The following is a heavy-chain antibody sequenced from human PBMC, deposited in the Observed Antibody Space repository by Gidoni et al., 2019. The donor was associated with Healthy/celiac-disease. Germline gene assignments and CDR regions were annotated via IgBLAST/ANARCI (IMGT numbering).Heavy chain of an antibody. J-gene: IGHJ4*02. V-gene: IGHV4-39*07. Sequence: QLQLQESGPGLVKPSETLSLTCTVSGGTISTTTYHWGWIRQPPGKGLEWIGNIFYTGSTYYNPSLKSRVTISIDTSKNQFSLRLSSVTAADTAVYYCARDRRGVRGYWGQGILVTVSS. CDR2: IFYTGST. CDR1: GGTISTTTYH. D-gene: IGHD3-10*02. CDR3: ARDRRGVRGY.